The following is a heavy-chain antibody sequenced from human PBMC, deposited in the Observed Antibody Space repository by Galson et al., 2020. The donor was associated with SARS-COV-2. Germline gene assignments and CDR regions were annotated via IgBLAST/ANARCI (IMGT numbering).Heavy chain of an antibody. Sequence: GESLKISCAASGFTFSSYWMHWVRQVPGKGLVWVSRINSDGRTTHYADSVKGRFTISRDNAKNTLYLQMNSLRAEDTAVYYCAREDYGGRHFDYWGQGTLVTVSS. CDR1: GFTFSSYW. D-gene: IGHD4-17*01. V-gene: IGHV3-74*01. CDR3: AREDYGGRHFDY. J-gene: IGHJ4*02. CDR2: INSDGRTT.